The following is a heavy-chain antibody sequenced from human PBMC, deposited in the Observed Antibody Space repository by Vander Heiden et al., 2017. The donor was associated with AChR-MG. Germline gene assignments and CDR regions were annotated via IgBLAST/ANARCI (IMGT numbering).Heavy chain of an antibody. J-gene: IGHJ5*02. Sequence: QLQLQESGSGLVKASQTLSLTCTVSGDSISRGGYSWSWIRQPPGKGLEWIGHIYHSGDTSYNPSLKSRVTISVDKSKNQFSLKLSSVTAADTAVYYCARSITIWFDPWGQGTLGTVSS. V-gene: IGHV4-30-2*01. D-gene: IGHD3-10*01. CDR3: ARSITIWFDP. CDR1: GDSISRGGYS. CDR2: IYHSGDT.